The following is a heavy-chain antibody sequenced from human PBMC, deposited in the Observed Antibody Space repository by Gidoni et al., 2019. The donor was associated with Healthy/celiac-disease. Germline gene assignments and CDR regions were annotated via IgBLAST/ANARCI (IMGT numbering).Heavy chain of an antibody. CDR1: GFTVSSNY. CDR2: IYSGGST. CDR3: AGYSSSWSGWFDP. J-gene: IGHJ5*02. Sequence: EVQLVESGGGLIQPGGSLRLSCAASGFTVSSNYMSWVRQAPGKGLEWVSVIYSGGSTYYADSVKGRFTISRDNSKNTLYLQMNSLRAEATAVYYCAGYSSSWSGWFDPWGQGTLVTVSS. V-gene: IGHV3-53*01. D-gene: IGHD6-13*01.